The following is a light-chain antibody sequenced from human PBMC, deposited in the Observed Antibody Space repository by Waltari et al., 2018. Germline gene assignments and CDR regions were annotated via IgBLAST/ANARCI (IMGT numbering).Light chain of an antibody. J-gene: IGLJ3*02. CDR2: RND. CDR1: ASNIGNNV. V-gene: IGLV1-44*01. Sequence: QSVLTQPPSASATPGQRVTISCSGRASNIGNNVVNWYQQLPGKAPKLLIYRNDQRPSGVPDRFSGSKSGTSASLAISGLQSEDEADYYCAAWDDSLNGHWVFGGGTKVTVL. CDR3: AAWDDSLNGHWV.